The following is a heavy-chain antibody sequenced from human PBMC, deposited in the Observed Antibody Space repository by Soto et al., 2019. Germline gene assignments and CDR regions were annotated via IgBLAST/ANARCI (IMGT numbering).Heavy chain of an antibody. J-gene: IGHJ4*02. D-gene: IGHD1-26*01. Sequence: EVQLVESGGGLVKPGGSLRLSCAASGFTFSSYSMNWVRQAPGKGLEWVSSISSSSSYIYYADLVKGRFTISRDNAKNSLYLQMNSLRAEDTAVYYCARDFGGYFDYWGQGTLVTVSS. CDR1: GFTFSSYS. CDR2: ISSSSSYI. CDR3: ARDFGGYFDY. V-gene: IGHV3-21*01.